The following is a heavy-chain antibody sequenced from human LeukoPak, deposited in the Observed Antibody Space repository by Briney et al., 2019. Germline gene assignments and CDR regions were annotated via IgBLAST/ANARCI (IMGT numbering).Heavy chain of an antibody. CDR1: GGSIRSSYYY. Sequence: SETLSLTCTVSGGSIRSSYYYWGWIRQPPGKGLEWIGSIYDSGSTYYNPSLKSRVTISVDTSKNQFSLKLSSVTAADTAVYYCARGPGGWLVPYDYWGQGTLVTVSS. CDR3: ARGPGGWLVPYDY. D-gene: IGHD6-19*01. CDR2: IYDSGST. V-gene: IGHV4-39*07. J-gene: IGHJ4*02.